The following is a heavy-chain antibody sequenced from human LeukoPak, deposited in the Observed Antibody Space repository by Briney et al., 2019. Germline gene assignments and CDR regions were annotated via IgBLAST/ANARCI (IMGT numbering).Heavy chain of an antibody. Sequence: GGSLRLSCAASGFTFSNYAMRWVRQAPGKGLEWVSGISGSGDSTYYADSVKGRFTISRDNSKNTLYLQMNSLRAEDTAVYYCARGGSGYSYGKIDSWGQGILVTVSS. CDR2: ISGSGDST. D-gene: IGHD5-18*01. CDR3: ARGGSGYSYGKIDS. J-gene: IGHJ4*02. V-gene: IGHV3-23*01. CDR1: GFTFSNYA.